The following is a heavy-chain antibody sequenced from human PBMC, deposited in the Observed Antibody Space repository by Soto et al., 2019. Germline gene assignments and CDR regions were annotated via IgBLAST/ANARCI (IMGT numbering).Heavy chain of an antibody. Sequence: GVSLRLSCAASGFTFSSYSMNWVRQAPGKGLEWVSSISSSSSYIYYADSVKGRFTISRDNAKNSLYLQMNSLRAEDTAVYYCARGVYYYDSSGYHEYWGQGTLVTVSS. CDR1: GFTFSSYS. CDR3: ARGVYYYDSSGYHEY. V-gene: IGHV3-21*01. CDR2: ISSSSSYI. D-gene: IGHD3-22*01. J-gene: IGHJ4*02.